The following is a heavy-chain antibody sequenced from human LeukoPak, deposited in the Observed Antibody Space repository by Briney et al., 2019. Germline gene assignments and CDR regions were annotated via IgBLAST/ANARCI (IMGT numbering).Heavy chain of an antibody. V-gene: IGHV3-11*03. D-gene: IGHD2-21*02. CDR1: GFTFSDYY. Sequence: PGGSLRLSCAASGFTFSDYYMSWIRQAPGKGLEWVSYISSSSSYTNYADSVKGRFTISRDNSKNTLHLQMSSLRGEDTAVYYCAKRDRPCSGDCSAPYYFDYWGQGTLVTVSS. CDR3: AKRDRPCSGDCSAPYYFDY. J-gene: IGHJ4*02. CDR2: ISSSSSYT.